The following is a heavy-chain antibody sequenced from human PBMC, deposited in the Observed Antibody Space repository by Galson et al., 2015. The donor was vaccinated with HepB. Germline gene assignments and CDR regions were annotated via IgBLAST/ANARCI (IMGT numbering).Heavy chain of an antibody. D-gene: IGHD3-16*02. CDR1: GFTVSSNY. CDR3: VVGYYDYVWGSYRYIPVEY. J-gene: IGHJ4*02. CDR2: IYSGGST. V-gene: IGHV3-66*01. Sequence: SLRLSCAASGFTVSSNYMSWVRQAPGKGLEWVSVIYSGGSTYYADSVKGRFTISRDNSKNTLYLQMNSLRAEDTAVYYCVVGYYDYVWGSYRYIPVEYWGQGTLVTVSS.